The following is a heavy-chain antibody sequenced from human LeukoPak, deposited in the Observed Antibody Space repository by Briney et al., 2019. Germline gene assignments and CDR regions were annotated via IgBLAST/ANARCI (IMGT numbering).Heavy chain of an antibody. J-gene: IGHJ4*02. CDR3: ARSNERDGYNFGY. CDR2: LYYSGST. Sequence: PSETLSHTRSVSLGSTSSYNWSSIRQPPSREVEWSGYLYYSGSTDYNPPLMSRITISVDTSKTQFSLKLSSVTAEDTAVYYCARSNERDGYNFGYWGQGTLVTVSS. V-gene: IGHV4-59*08. CDR1: LGSTSSYN. D-gene: IGHD5-24*01.